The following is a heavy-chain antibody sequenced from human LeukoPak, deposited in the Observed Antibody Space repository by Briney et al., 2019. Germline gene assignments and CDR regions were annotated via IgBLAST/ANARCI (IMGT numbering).Heavy chain of an antibody. V-gene: IGHV1-24*01. J-gene: IGHJ5*02. Sequence: ASVKVSCKVSGYTLTELSMHWVRQAPGKGLELMGGFDPKDAETIYAQKFQGRVTMTEDTSSDTAYMELNSLRSEDTAVYYCAKPTHARGGPWFDPWGQGALVTVSS. CDR3: AKPTHARGGPWFDP. D-gene: IGHD1-14*01. CDR2: FDPKDAET. CDR1: GYTLTELS.